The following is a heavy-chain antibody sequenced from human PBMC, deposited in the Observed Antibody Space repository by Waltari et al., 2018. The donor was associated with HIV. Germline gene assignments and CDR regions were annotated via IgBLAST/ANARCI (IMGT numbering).Heavy chain of an antibody. V-gene: IGHV1-58*03. CDR3: AAPKEKVATTMDV. Sequence: QMQLVQSGPEVKKPGTSVNVSFKACGFPFSNSVVQWVRQARGQHREWIGWIAVGSGNTKHAQDFQERVTITRDMSTSTAYMEMNSLRSEDTAVYYCAAPKEKVATTMDVWGQGTTVTVSS. CDR2: IAVGSGNT. J-gene: IGHJ6*02. D-gene: IGHD5-12*01. CDR1: GFPFSNSV.